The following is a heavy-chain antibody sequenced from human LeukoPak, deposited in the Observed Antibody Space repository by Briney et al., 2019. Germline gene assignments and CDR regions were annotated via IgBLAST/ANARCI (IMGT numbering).Heavy chain of an antibody. D-gene: IGHD6-13*01. CDR1: GYIFTSYW. CDR2: IYPGDSDT. CDR3: ARHLYSGNWYAHDY. J-gene: IGHJ4*02. V-gene: IGHV5-51*01. Sequence: GESLKISCKGSGYIFTSYWIVWVRQLPGKGLEWMGIIYPGDSDTRYSPSFQGQVTISADKSISTAYLQWRSLKASDTAMYYCARHLYSGNWYAHDYWGQGTLVTVSS.